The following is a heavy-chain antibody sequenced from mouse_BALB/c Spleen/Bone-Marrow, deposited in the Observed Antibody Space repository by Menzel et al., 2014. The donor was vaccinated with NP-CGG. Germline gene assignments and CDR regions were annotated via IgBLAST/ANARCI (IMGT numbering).Heavy chain of an antibody. D-gene: IGHD2-3*01. CDR3: VRQGDGYYNWYFDV. CDR2: IRSKSNNDAT. CDR1: GFTFXTYA. J-gene: IGHJ1*01. Sequence: EVNVVESGGGLVPSKGSLKLSCAASGFTFXTYAMNWVRQAPGKGLEWVARIRSKSNNDATYYADSVKDRFTISRDDSQSMLYLQMNNLKTEDTARYYCVRQGDGYYNWYFDVWGAGTTVTVSS. V-gene: IGHV10-1*02.